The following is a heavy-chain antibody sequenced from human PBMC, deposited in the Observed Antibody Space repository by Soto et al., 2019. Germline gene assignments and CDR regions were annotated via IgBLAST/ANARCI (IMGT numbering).Heavy chain of an antibody. CDR2: IDPSDSYT. CDR1: GYSFTSYW. CDR3: ARRLRVAAAVYGMDV. D-gene: IGHD2-2*01. J-gene: IGHJ6*02. Sequence: PGESLKISCKGSGYSFTSYWISWVRQMPGKGLEWMGRIDPSDSYTNYSPSFQGHVTISADKSISTAYLQWSSLKASDTAMYYCARRLRVAAAVYGMDVWGQGTTLTLSS. V-gene: IGHV5-10-1*01.